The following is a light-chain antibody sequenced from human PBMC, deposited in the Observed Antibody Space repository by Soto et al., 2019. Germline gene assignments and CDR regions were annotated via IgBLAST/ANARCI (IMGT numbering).Light chain of an antibody. Sequence: DIVMTQSPLSLPVTPGEPASISCRSSQSLLHSNGYNYLDWYLQKPGQSPQLLIDLGSNRASGVPDRFSGSGSGTDFTLTISRLEPEDFAVYYCQQYGSSGTFGQGTKVDIK. CDR3: QQYGSSGT. CDR2: LGS. J-gene: IGKJ1*01. V-gene: IGKV2-28*01. CDR1: QSLLHSNGYNY.